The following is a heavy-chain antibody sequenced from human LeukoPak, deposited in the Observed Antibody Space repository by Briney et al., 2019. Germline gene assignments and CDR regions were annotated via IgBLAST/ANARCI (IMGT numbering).Heavy chain of an antibody. CDR1: GGSISRGGYY. J-gene: IGHJ6*02. CDR2: IYYSGST. CDR3: AIAAAGTYYYYGMDV. D-gene: IGHD6-13*01. V-gene: IGHV4-31*03. Sequence: SLTLSLTCTVSGGSISRGGYYWRWIRQHPAKGLEWNGYIYYSGSTYYNPSLKSRVTISVDTSKNQFSLKLSSVTAADTAVYYCAIAAAGTYYYYGMDVWGQGTTVTVSS.